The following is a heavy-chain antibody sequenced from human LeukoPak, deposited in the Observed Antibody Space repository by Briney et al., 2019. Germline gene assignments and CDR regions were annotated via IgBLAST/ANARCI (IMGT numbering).Heavy chain of an antibody. CDR1: GGSISTYY. V-gene: IGHV4-59*01. J-gene: IGHJ4*02. Sequence: SETLSLTCTVSGGSISTYYWSWIRQPPGKGLEWIGYIYYSGSTNYNPSLKSRVTISVDTSKNQFSLKLSSVTAADTAVYYCARGRDYYDSSGYSDWGQGTLVTVSS. D-gene: IGHD3-22*01. CDR2: IYYSGST. CDR3: ARGRDYYDSSGYSD.